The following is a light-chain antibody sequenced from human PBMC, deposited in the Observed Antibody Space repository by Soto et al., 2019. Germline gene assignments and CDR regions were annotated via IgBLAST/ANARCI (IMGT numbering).Light chain of an antibody. Sequence: EIVLTQSPGTLSLSPGETATLSCRASQSVNNNYLAWYHQKPGQAPRLLIYGASSRATGIPDRFSGSGSGTDFTLTITRLEPEDFAVYYCQQYGNTPRTFGQWTKVEIK. CDR3: QQYGNTPRT. J-gene: IGKJ1*01. CDR1: QSVNNNY. V-gene: IGKV3-20*01. CDR2: GAS.